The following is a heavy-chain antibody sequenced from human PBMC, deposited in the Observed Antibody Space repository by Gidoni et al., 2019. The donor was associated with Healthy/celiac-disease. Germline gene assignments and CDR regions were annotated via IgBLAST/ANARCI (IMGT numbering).Heavy chain of an antibody. CDR1: GYSFTSYW. V-gene: IGHV5-51*01. J-gene: IGHJ3*02. CDR3: ARRGEYGGNFVAFDI. CDR2: IYPGDSDT. Sequence: EVQLVQSGAEVKTPGESLKISCTGSGYSFTSYWIGWVRQMPGKGLEWMGIIYPGDSDTRYSPSFQGQVTISADKSISTAYLQWSSLKASDTAMYYCARRGEYGGNFVAFDIWGQGTMVTVSS. D-gene: IGHD4-17*01.